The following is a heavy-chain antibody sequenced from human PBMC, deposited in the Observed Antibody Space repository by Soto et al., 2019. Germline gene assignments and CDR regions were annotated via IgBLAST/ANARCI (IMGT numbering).Heavy chain of an antibody. CDR3: ASSSSGYYYVFDY. CDR2: INPNSGGT. CDR1: GYTFTGYY. D-gene: IGHD3-22*01. Sequence: EASVKVSCKASGYTFTGYYMHWVRQAPGQGLEWMGWINPNSGGTNYAQKFQGRVTMTRDTSISTAYMELSRLRSDDTAVYYCASSSSGYYYVFDYWGQGTLVTVSS. J-gene: IGHJ4*02. V-gene: IGHV1-2*02.